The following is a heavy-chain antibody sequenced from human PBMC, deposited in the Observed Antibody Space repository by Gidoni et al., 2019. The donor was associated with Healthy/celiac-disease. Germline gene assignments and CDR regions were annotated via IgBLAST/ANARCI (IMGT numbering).Heavy chain of an antibody. CDR2: IYYSRST. Sequence: QVQLQESGPGLVKPSQTLSLTCTVPGGSISSGDYYWSWIRQPPGKGLEWIGYIYYSRSTYYNPSLKSRVTISVDTSKNQFSLKLSSVTAADTAVYYCARGAYCGGDCYSHGMDVWGQGTTVTVSS. V-gene: IGHV4-30-4*01. CDR1: GGSISSGDYY. CDR3: ARGAYCGGDCYSHGMDV. J-gene: IGHJ6*02. D-gene: IGHD2-21*02.